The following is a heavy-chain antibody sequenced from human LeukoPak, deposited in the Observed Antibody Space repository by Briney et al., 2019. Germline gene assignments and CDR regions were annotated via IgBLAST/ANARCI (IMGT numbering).Heavy chain of an antibody. D-gene: IGHD6-19*01. CDR3: ATRAVAHFDY. Sequence: PGGSLRLSCAASGFIFSSYGMSWVRQAPGKGLEWVSAISGSGDSTYYADSVKGRFTISRDNSKYTLYLQMNSLRAEDTAVYYCATRAVAHFDYWGQGTLVAVSS. CDR1: GFIFSSYG. J-gene: IGHJ4*02. V-gene: IGHV3-23*01. CDR2: ISGSGDST.